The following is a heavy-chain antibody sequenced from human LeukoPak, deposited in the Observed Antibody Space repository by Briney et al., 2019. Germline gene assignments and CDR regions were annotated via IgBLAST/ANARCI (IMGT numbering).Heavy chain of an antibody. CDR2: IIPIFGTA. V-gene: IGHV1-69*05. Sequence: SVKVSCKASGGTVSSYAISWVRQAPGQGLEWMGRIIPIFGTANYAQKFQGRVTITTDESTSTAYMELSSLRSEDTAVYYCATEGDYGGNYLDYWGQGTLVTVSS. CDR3: ATEGDYGGNYLDY. D-gene: IGHD4-23*01. CDR1: GGTVSSYA. J-gene: IGHJ4*02.